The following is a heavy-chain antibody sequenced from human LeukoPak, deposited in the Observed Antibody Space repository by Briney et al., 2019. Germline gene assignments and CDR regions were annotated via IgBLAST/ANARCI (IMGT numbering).Heavy chain of an antibody. CDR2: IYHSGST. CDR1: GGSISSSNW. J-gene: IGHJ4*02. D-gene: IGHD6-19*01. V-gene: IGHV4-4*02. Sequence: PSGTLSLTCAVSGGSISSSNWWSWVRQPPGKGLERIGEIYHSGSTNYNPSLKSRVTISIDTSKNQFSLKLSSVTAADTAVYYCARDLRFSGWTFDYWGQGTLVTVSS. CDR3: ARDLRFSGWTFDY.